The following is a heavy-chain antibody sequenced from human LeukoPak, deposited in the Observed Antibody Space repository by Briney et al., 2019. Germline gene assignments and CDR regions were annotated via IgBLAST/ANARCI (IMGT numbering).Heavy chain of an antibody. V-gene: IGHV1-24*01. D-gene: IGHD2-2*01. J-gene: IGHJ4*02. Sequence: ASVKVSCKVSGYTLTELSMHWVRQAPGKGLEWMGGFDPEDGETIYAQKFQGRVTMTEDTSTDTAYMELSSLRSEDTAVYYCATVPYCSSTSCYPVYWGQGTLVTVSS. CDR1: GYTLTELS. CDR2: FDPEDGET. CDR3: ATVPYCSSTSCYPVY.